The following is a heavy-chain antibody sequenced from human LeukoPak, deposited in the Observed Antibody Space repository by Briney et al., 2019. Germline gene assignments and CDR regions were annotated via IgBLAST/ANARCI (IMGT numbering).Heavy chain of an antibody. CDR1: GGSISSYY. V-gene: IGHV4-59*01. D-gene: IGHD2-15*01. CDR3: ARVVGEDIVVVVAAMAARWFDP. Sequence: SETLSLTCTVSGGSISSYYWSWIRQPPGKGLEWIGYIYYSGSTNYNPSLKSRVTISVDTSKNQFSLKLSSVTAADTAVYYCARVVGEDIVVVVAAMAARWFDPWGQGTLVTVSS. CDR2: IYYSGST. J-gene: IGHJ5*02.